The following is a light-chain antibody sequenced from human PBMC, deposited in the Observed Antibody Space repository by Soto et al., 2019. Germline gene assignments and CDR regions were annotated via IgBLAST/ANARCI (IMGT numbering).Light chain of an antibody. CDR2: EGS. Sequence: QSALTKPASVSGSPGQSITFSCTGTSNDVGSYNLVSWYQQYPGKTPKLIIYEGSKRPSGVSNRFSGSKSGNTASLTISGLQAEDEADYYCCSYAGGSGFVFGGGTKLTVL. V-gene: IGLV2-23*03. CDR1: SNDVGSYNL. CDR3: CSYAGGSGFV. J-gene: IGLJ2*01.